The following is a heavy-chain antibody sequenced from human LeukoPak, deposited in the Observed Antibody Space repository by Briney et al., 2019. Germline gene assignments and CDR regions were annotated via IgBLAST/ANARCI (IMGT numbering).Heavy chain of an antibody. V-gene: IGHV1-69*05. CDR3: ARGYYYGSGGEFDY. J-gene: IGHJ4*02. CDR2: IIPIFGTA. Sequence: SVKVSCKASGGTFSSYAISWVRQAPGQGLEWMGGIIPIFGTANYAQKFQGRVTITTDESTSTAYMELSSLRSEDTAVYYCARGYYYGSGGEFDYWGQGTLATVSS. CDR1: GGTFSSYA. D-gene: IGHD3-10*01.